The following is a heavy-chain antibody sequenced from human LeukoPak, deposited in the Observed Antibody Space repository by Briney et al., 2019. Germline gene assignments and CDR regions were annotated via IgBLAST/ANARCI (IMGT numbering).Heavy chain of an antibody. Sequence: GGSLRLSCAASGFTVSYNYMNWVRQAPGKGLEWVSVIYSGGATYYADSVKGRFTISRDNAKNSLYLQMNSLRAEDTAIYYCARALVGWSFDPWGQGTLVTVSS. D-gene: IGHD2-15*01. V-gene: IGHV3-53*01. CDR1: GFTVSYNY. CDR3: ARALVGWSFDP. J-gene: IGHJ5*02. CDR2: IYSGGAT.